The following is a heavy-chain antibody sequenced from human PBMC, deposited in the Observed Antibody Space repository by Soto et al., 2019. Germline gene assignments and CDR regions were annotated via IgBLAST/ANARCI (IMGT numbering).Heavy chain of an antibody. CDR3: SRFYDNDGHYYA. CDR2: IRSRGYIYGGGKT. D-gene: IGHD3-22*01. V-gene: IGHV3-49*03. J-gene: IGHJ4*02. Sequence: GGSLRLSCRGSGFQFGDYAINWFRQAPGKGLEWVGFIRSRGYIYGGGKTEYAASVIGRFTISRDDSRNTAYLQMHSLKSEDTAVYFCSRFYDNDGHYYAWGQGTLVTVSS. CDR1: GFQFGDYA.